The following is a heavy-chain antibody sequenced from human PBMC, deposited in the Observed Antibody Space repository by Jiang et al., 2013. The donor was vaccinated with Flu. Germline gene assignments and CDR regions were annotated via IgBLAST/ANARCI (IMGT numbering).Heavy chain of an antibody. Sequence: QLVESGGGVVQPGRSLRLSCAASGFSFSYYGMHWVRQAPGKGLEWVAVIWYDGSNKYYADSVKGRFTISRDNSKNTLYLQMNSLRAEDTAVYYCARDDYGDSGYFDLWGRGTLVTVSS. V-gene: IGHV3-33*01. CDR2: IWYDGSNK. CDR1: GFSFSYYG. D-gene: IGHD4-17*01. J-gene: IGHJ2*01. CDR3: ARDDYGDSGYFDL.